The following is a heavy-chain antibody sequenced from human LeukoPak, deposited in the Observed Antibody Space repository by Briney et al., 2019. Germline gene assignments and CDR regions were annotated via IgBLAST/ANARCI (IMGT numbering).Heavy chain of an antibody. CDR3: ARDQRSFDCFDP. Sequence: EASVKVSCTASGYTFTSYGISWVRQPPAQGLEWMGWISAYNGNTNYAQKLKGRVTMTTDTSTSTAYMELRSLRSDDTAVYYCARDQRSFDCFDPWGQGTLVTVSS. V-gene: IGHV1-18*01. CDR2: ISAYNGNT. D-gene: IGHD1-26*01. CDR1: GYTFTSYG. J-gene: IGHJ5*02.